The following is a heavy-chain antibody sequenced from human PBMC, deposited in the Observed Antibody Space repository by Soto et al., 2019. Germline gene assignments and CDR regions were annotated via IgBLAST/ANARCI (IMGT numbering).Heavy chain of an antibody. J-gene: IGHJ4*02. CDR2: ISGSGGST. Sequence: PGGSLRLSCAASGFTFSSYAMSWVRQAPGKGLEWVSAISGSGGSTYYADSVKGQFTISRDNSKNTLYLQMNSLRAEDTAVYYCAKEPSSGWYFSIDHYFDYWCQGTLVTVSS. V-gene: IGHV3-23*01. D-gene: IGHD6-19*01. CDR3: AKEPSSGWYFSIDHYFDY. CDR1: GFTFSSYA.